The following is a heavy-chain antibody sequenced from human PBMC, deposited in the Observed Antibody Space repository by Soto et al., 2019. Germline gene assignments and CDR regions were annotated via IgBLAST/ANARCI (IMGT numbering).Heavy chain of an antibody. J-gene: IGHJ4*02. V-gene: IGHV4-31*03. CDR3: ARLRFKGGYYFDY. CDR1: GDSISNYGSY. Sequence: PSETLSLTCTVSGDSISNYGSYWSWIRQHPGKGLEWIGYIYYSGITHYNPSLESRVTISVDTSKNQFSLKLSSVTAADTAVYYCARLRFKGGYYFDYWGQGTLVTVSS. D-gene: IGHD3-16*01. CDR2: IYYSGIT.